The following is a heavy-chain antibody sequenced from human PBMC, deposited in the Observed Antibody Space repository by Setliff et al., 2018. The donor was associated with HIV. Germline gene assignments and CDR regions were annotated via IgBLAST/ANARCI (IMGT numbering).Heavy chain of an antibody. V-gene: IGHV4-59*11. CDR3: VMAVADKGVYYFDY. J-gene: IGHJ4*02. Sequence: SETLSLTCTVSGDSISSHYWTWIRQPPGKGLEWIGYVYYGGSTNYNPSLQNRVAVSVDAPKNQFSLKLSSLTAADTAVYYCVMAVADKGVYYFDYWGQGTLVTVSS. CDR2: VYYGGST. D-gene: IGHD6-19*01. CDR1: GDSISSHY.